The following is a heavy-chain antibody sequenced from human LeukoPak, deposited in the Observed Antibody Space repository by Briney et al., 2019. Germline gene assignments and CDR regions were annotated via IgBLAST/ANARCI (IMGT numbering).Heavy chain of an antibody. CDR1: GYTFTGYY. CDR3: ARDIVSSFLKGATVTHVFDY. D-gene: IGHD4-17*01. CDR2: INPNSGGT. J-gene: IGHJ4*02. V-gene: IGHV1-2*04. Sequence: RASVKVSCKASGYTFTGYYIHWVRQAPGQGLEWMGWINPNSGGTNYTQEFQGWVTMTRDTSISTVYMELSRLRSDDTAVYYCARDIVSSFLKGATVTHVFDYWGQGTLVTVSS.